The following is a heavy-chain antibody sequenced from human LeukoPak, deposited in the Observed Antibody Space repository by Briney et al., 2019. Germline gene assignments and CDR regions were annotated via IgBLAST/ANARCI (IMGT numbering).Heavy chain of an antibody. CDR1: GDSISNHY. J-gene: IGHJ5*02. CDR3: ARLRGDYGGNHPTWFDP. CDR2: IYSNGNT. Sequence: SETLSLTCTVSGDSISNHYWSWIRQPPGKELEWIGYIYSNGNTNYNPSLKSRVTISVDTSKNQFSLKLSSVTAADTAVYYCARLRGDYGGNHPTWFDPWGQGTLVTVSS. D-gene: IGHD4-23*01. V-gene: IGHV4-59*11.